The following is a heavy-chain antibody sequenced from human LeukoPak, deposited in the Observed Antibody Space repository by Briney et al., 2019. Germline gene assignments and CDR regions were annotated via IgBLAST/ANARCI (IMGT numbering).Heavy chain of an antibody. V-gene: IGHV4-59*01. CDR3: ARALLWFGEPYGLDY. J-gene: IGHJ4*02. D-gene: IGHD3-10*01. Sequence: NPSETLSLTCTVSGGSISSYYWSWIRQPPGKGLEWIGYIYYSGSTNYNPSLKSRVTISVDTPKNQFSLKLSSVTAADTAVYYCARALLWFGEPYGLDYWGQGTLVTDSS. CDR1: GGSISSYY. CDR2: IYYSGST.